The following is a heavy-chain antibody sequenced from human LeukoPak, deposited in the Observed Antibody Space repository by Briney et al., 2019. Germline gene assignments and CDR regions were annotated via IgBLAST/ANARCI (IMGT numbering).Heavy chain of an antibody. CDR2: IIPIFGTA. J-gene: IGHJ3*02. CDR1: GGTFSSYA. CDR3: ARGRGAKPPPGAFDI. D-gene: IGHD4/OR15-4a*01. V-gene: IGHV1-69*13. Sequence: ASVKVSCKASGGTFSSYAISWVRQAPGQGLEWMGGIIPIFGTANYAQKFQGRVTITADESTSTAYMELSSLRSEDTAVYYCARGRGAKPPPGAFDIWGQGTMVTVSS.